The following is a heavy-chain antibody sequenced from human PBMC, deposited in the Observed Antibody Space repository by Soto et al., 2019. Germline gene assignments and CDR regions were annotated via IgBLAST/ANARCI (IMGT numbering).Heavy chain of an antibody. V-gene: IGHV5-51*01. CDR3: ARHETAALADYYYYYGMDV. Sequence: GESLKISCKGSGYSCTSYWIGWVRQMPGKGLEWMGIIYPGDSDTRYSPSFQGQVTISADKSISTAYLQWSSLKASDTAMYYCARHETAALADYYYYYGMDVWGQGTTVTVSS. CDR2: IYPGDSDT. D-gene: IGHD6-6*01. CDR1: GYSCTSYW. J-gene: IGHJ6*02.